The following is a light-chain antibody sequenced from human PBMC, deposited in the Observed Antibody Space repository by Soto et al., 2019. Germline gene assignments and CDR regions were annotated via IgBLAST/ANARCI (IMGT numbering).Light chain of an antibody. V-gene: IGKV1-39*01. CDR1: QNISIS. CDR2: GAY. Sequence: DIQMTQSPSYMTASLGKTVTMACRASQNISISLHWYQQKPGKGPNLLIYGAYNLHSGVRSRFSGSGSGTDFTLTISSLQPEDFATYYCQQSYSIFGQGTGLEI. CDR3: QQSYSI. J-gene: IGKJ5*01.